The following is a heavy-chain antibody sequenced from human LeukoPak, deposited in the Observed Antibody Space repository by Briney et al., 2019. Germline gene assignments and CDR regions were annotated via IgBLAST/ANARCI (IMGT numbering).Heavy chain of an antibody. V-gene: IGHV4-34*01. CDR2: INHSGST. CDR1: GGSFSGYY. D-gene: IGHD3-9*01. CDR3: ARRGPRRVYYDIAHYYYHYMDV. Sequence: PSGTLSLTCAVYGGSFSGYYWSWIRQPPGKGLEWIGEINHSGSTNYNPSLKSRVTISVDTSKNQFSLKLSSVTAADTAVYYCARRGPRRVYYDIAHYYYHYMDVWGKGTTVTISS. J-gene: IGHJ6*03.